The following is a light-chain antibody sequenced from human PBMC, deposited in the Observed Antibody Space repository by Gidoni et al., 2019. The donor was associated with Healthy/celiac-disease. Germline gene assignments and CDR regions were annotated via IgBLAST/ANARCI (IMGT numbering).Light chain of an antibody. Sequence: QSALTQPASVSGSPGQSITISCTGTSSDVGCYNYVSWYQQHPGKAPKLMIYDVSKRPSGVSNRFSGSKSGNTASLTISVLQAEDEADYYCSSYTSSSTPYVFGTGTKVTV. J-gene: IGLJ1*01. CDR1: SSDVGCYNY. CDR2: DVS. V-gene: IGLV2-14*01. CDR3: SSYTSSSTPYV.